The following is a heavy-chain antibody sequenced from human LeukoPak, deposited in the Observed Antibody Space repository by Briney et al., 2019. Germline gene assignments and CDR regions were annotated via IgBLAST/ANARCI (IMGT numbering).Heavy chain of an antibody. D-gene: IGHD6-13*01. CDR2: IAGSVSST. CDR1: GFTFSSYA. Sequence: GGSLRLSCAVSGFTFSSYAMSWGRQAPGQGLEWVSTIAGSVSSTYYADSVKGRFTISRDNSKNTLYLQMNSLSAEDTAVYYCAKGHSSTWYDFFDYWGQGTLVTVSS. CDR3: AKGHSSTWYDFFDY. J-gene: IGHJ4*02. V-gene: IGHV3-23*01.